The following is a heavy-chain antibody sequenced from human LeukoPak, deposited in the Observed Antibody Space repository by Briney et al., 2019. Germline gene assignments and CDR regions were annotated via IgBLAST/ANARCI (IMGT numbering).Heavy chain of an antibody. CDR2: ISYDGSNK. CDR3: ARDRHDSSGYRYDY. D-gene: IGHD3-22*01. Sequence: PGRSLRLSCAASGFDFSSIVMHWVRQAPAKGLEWVAVISYDGSNKYYADSVKGRFTISRDNAKNSLYLQMNSLRDEDTAVYYCARDRHDSSGYRYDYWGQGTLVTVSS. J-gene: IGHJ4*02. V-gene: IGHV3-30-3*01. CDR1: GFDFSSIV.